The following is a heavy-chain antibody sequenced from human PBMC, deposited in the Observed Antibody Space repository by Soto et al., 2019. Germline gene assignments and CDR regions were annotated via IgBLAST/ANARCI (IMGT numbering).Heavy chain of an antibody. J-gene: IGHJ4*02. D-gene: IGHD6-6*01. V-gene: IGHV4-39*01. CDR3: ASPEYTSSSLNY. CDR2: ISYSGST. Sequence: SETLSLTCTVSGDSISSSSHYWGWIRQPPGKGLEWIGSISYSGSTHYNPSLKSRVTISVDTSKNQFSLKLTSVTAADTAVYYCASPEYTSSSLNYWGQGTLVTVSS. CDR1: GDSISSSSHY.